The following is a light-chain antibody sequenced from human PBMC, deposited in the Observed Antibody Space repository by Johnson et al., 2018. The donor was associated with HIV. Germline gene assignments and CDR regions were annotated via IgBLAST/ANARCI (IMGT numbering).Light chain of an antibody. J-gene: IGLJ1*01. V-gene: IGLV1-51*01. Sequence: QSVLTQSPSASGTPGQRVTISCSGSSSNIGNNYVSWYQQLPGTAPKLLIYDNNKRPSGIPDRFSGSKSGTSATLGITGLQTGDEADYYCGTWDSSLSSGGGFGTGTRVTVL. CDR3: GTWDSSLSSGGG. CDR1: SSNIGNNY. CDR2: DNN.